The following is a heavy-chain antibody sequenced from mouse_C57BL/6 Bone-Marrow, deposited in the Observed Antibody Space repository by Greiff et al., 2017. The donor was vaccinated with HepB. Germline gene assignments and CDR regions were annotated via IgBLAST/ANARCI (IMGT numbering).Heavy chain of an antibody. CDR3: ASHIPRGAMDY. D-gene: IGHD3-1*01. CDR1: DYDFPSYD. J-gene: IGHJ4*01. V-gene: IGHV5-2*01. CDR2: INSDGGST. Sequence: EVKLMESGGGLVQPGESLKLSCESTDYDFPSYDMSWVRKTPEKRLELVAAINSDGGSTYYPDTKERRFIISRDKTKKTLYLQMSSLRSEDTALYYCASHIPRGAMDYWGQGTSVTVSS.